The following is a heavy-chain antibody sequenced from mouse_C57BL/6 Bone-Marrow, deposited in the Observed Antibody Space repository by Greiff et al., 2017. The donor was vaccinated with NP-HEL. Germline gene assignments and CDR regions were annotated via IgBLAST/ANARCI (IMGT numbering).Heavy chain of an antibody. CDR1: GFNIKDDY. CDR3: TTYDSHYGY. CDR2: IDPENGDP. D-gene: IGHD2-3*01. J-gene: IGHJ2*01. V-gene: IGHV14-4*01. Sequence: EVQLQQSGAELVRPGASVKLSCTASGFNIKDDYMHWVKQRPEQGLEWIGWIDPENGDPEYASKFPGQATITADPSSNTAYLQLSSLTSEDTAVYYCTTYDSHYGYWGQGTTLTVSS.